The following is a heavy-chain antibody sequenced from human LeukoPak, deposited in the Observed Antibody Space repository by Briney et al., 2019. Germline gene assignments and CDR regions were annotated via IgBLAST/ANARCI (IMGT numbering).Heavy chain of an antibody. V-gene: IGHV3-13*01. CDR3: AKGAMTTVTIADY. D-gene: IGHD4-17*01. J-gene: IGHJ4*02. CDR2: IGHAGDT. Sequence: GGSLRLSCAASGVTFSTDDMHWVRQVTGKGREWGSAIGHAGDTYYADSVKGRFTISRDNSKNTLYLQMNSLRAEDTAVYYCAKGAMTTVTIADYWGQGTLVTVSS. CDR1: GVTFSTDD.